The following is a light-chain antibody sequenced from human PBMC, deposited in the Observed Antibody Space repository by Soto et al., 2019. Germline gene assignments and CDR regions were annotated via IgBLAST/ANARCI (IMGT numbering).Light chain of an antibody. CDR3: QQFLSYPIT. V-gene: IGKV1-13*02. Sequence: IQLTQSPASLSASVGDKVTITCRASQDIRGXXXXSKQXPGEAPRLLIYDASTLESGVPSRFSGSSSGTHFTLTISGLQPEDFATYYCQQFLSYPITFGQGTRLE. J-gene: IGKJ5*01. CDR1: QDIRGX. CDR2: DAS.